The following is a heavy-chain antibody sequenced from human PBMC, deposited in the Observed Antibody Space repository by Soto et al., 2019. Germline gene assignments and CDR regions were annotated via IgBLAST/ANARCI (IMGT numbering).Heavy chain of an antibody. CDR2: IYHSGST. CDR1: GGSISSSNW. V-gene: IGHV4-4*02. J-gene: IGHJ4*02. CDR3: ASSDYGSGGGNWNYYDSSGPKY. Sequence: SETLSLTCAVSGGSISSSNWWSWVRQPPGKGLEWIGEIYHSGSTNYNPSLKSRVTISVDKSKNQFSLKLSSVTAADTAVYYCASSDYGSGGGNWNYYDSSGPKYWGQGTLVTVS. D-gene: IGHD3-22*01.